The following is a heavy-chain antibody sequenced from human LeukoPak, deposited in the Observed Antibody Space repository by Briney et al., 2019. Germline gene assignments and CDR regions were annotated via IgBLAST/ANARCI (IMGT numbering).Heavy chain of an antibody. CDR2: IYYSGST. D-gene: IGHD5-18*01. Sequence: SETLSLTCTVSGGSVSSYYWSWIRQPPGKGLEWIGYIYYSGSTNYNPSLKSRVTISVDTSKNQFSLKLSSVTAADTAVYYCARDTASYYRMDVLGQGTTVTVSS. J-gene: IGHJ6*02. CDR1: GGSVSSYY. CDR3: ARDTASYYRMDV. V-gene: IGHV4-59*02.